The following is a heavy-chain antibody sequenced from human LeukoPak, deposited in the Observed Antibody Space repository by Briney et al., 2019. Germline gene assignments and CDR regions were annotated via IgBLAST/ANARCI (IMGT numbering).Heavy chain of an antibody. D-gene: IGHD6-19*01. J-gene: IGHJ5*02. Sequence: PGGSLRLSCAASGFTFSSYGMHWVRQAPGKGLEWVAVISYDGSNKYYADSVKGRFTISRDNSKNTLYLQMNSLRVEDTAVYYCAKSRVAVAAPRNWFDPWGQGTLVTVSS. CDR2: ISYDGSNK. CDR3: AKSRVAVAAPRNWFDP. V-gene: IGHV3-30*18. CDR1: GFTFSSYG.